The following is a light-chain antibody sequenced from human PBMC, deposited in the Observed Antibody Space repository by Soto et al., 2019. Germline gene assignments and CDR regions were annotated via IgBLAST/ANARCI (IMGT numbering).Light chain of an antibody. Sequence: EIVLTQSPATLSLSLGERATLSCRASQSVSSYLAWYQQKPGQSPRLLIYDASNWATGIPARFSGSGSGTDFTLTNSSLEPEDFAVYYCQQRSNWPTWTFGQGTKVEIK. CDR1: QSVSSY. CDR2: DAS. V-gene: IGKV3-11*01. J-gene: IGKJ1*01. CDR3: QQRSNWPTWT.